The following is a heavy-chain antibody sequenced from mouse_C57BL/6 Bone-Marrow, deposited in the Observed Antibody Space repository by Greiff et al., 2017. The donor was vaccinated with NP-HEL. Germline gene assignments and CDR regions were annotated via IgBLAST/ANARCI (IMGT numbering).Heavy chain of an antibody. Sequence: EVKLVESGGGLVKPGGSLKLSCAASGFTFSDYGMHWVRQAPEKGLEWVAYISSGSSTIYYADTVKGRFTLSRDNAKNTLFLQMTSLRSEDTAMYYCAGYGNYYYFDYWGQGTTLTVSS. V-gene: IGHV5-17*01. CDR1: GFTFSDYG. CDR2: ISSGSSTI. J-gene: IGHJ2*01. D-gene: IGHD2-1*01. CDR3: AGYGNYYYFDY.